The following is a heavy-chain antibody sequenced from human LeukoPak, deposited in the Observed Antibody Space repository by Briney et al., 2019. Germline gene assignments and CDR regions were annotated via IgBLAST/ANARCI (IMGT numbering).Heavy chain of an antibody. J-gene: IGHJ4*02. CDR1: GFTFDEYG. V-gene: IGHV3-20*04. D-gene: IGHD4-11*01. CDR2: INWNGGST. Sequence: GGSLRLSCAASGFTFDEYGMSWVRQAPGKGLVWVSGINWNGGSTGYADSVKGRFTISRDNAKNSLYLQMNSLRAEDTALYYCASNYYPTFFDYWGQGTLVTVSS. CDR3: ASNYYPTFFDY.